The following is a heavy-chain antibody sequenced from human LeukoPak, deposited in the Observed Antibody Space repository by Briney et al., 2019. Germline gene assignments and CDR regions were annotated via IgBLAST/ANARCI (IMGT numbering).Heavy chain of an antibody. CDR3: ARHSYDILTGYHFDY. CDR2: IYHSGST. CDR1: GGSFSGYY. J-gene: IGHJ4*02. V-gene: IGHV4-34*01. Sequence: SETLSLTCAVYGGSFSGYYWSWIRQPPGKGLEWIGEIYHSGSTNYNPSLKSRVTISVDKSKNQFSLKLSSVTAADTAVYYCARHSYDILTGYHFDYWGQGTLVTVSS. D-gene: IGHD3-9*01.